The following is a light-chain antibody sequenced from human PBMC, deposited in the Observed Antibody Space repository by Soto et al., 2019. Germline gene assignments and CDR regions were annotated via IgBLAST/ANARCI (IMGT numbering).Light chain of an antibody. J-gene: IGLJ2*01. V-gene: IGLV2-14*01. CDR3: SSYISSSTDVV. CDR2: EVS. Sequence: QSALTQPASVSGSPGQSITISCTGSSSDVGGYNSVSWYQQHPGKAPKFMIYEVSNRPSGVSNRFSGSKSGNTASLTISGLQAEDEADYYCSSYISSSTDVVFGGGTKLTVL. CDR1: SSDVGGYNS.